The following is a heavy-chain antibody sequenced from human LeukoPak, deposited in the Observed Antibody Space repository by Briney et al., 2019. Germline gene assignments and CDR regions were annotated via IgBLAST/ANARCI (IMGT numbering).Heavy chain of an antibody. CDR3: TRLALPAAGARDY. J-gene: IGHJ4*02. CDR2: IRSKAHSYAT. D-gene: IGHD2-2*01. V-gene: IGHV3-73*01. CDR1: GFTFSGSA. Sequence: PGGSLRLSCAASGFTFSGSAMHWVRQASGKGLEWVGRIRSKAHSYATAYAASVKGRFTISRDDSKNTAYLQMNSLKTEDTTVYYCTRLALPAAGARDYWGQGTLVTVSS.